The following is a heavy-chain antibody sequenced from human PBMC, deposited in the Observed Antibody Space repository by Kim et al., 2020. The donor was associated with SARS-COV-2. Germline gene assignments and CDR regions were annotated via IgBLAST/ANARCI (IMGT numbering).Heavy chain of an antibody. CDR3: ARGFVSVTLGGDY. V-gene: IGHV1-3*01. Sequence: YSEKFQDRVSITRDTSASTAYMELSSLRSEDTAVFYCARGFVSVTLGGDYWGQGTLVTVSS. J-gene: IGHJ4*02. D-gene: IGHD3-16*01.